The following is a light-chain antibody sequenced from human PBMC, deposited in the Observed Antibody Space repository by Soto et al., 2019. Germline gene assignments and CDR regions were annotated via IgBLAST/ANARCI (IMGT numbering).Light chain of an antibody. CDR2: DVS. Sequence: ETVLTQSPATLSVSPGERVTLSCRASETVSTNLAWYQQRPGQAPRLLIYDVSTGATGIPARFSGRRSGTEFTRTISSLQSEDFGVYYCQQYNGWPQTFGQGTKVEIK. CDR3: QQYNGWPQT. J-gene: IGKJ1*01. V-gene: IGKV3-15*01. CDR1: ETVSTN.